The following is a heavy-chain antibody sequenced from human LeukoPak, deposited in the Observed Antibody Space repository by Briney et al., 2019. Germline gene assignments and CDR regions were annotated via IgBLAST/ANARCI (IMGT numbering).Heavy chain of an antibody. V-gene: IGHV1-2*02. J-gene: IGHJ4*02. Sequence: ASVKVSCKASGYTFTGYYVHWVRQAPRQGLEWMGWINPNSGGTNYAQKFQGRVTLTRDTSISTAYMEVNRLRSDDTALYYCARNYEFWSFDYWGQGTLVIVSS. CDR2: INPNSGGT. CDR3: ARNYEFWSFDY. D-gene: IGHD3-3*01. CDR1: GYTFTGYY.